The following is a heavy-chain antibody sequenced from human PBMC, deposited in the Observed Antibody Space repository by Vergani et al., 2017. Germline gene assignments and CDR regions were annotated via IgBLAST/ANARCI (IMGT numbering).Heavy chain of an antibody. CDR1: EYSFGNYW. CDR3: ARHTTYTDS. V-gene: IGHV5-51*03. D-gene: IGHD1-1*01. J-gene: IGHJ4*02. CDR2: IYPADSDT. Sequence: EVELVQSGPEMRKPGESLKISCKGSEYSFGNYWIGWVRQMPGKGLEWMGIIYPADSDTSYRPSFQGQVTISADKSISTAFLQWDSLKASDTALYDCARHTTYTDSWGQGTLVTVSS.